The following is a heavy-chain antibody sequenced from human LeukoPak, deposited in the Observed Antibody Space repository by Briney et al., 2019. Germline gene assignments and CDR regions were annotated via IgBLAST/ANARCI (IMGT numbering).Heavy chain of an antibody. D-gene: IGHD2-21*01. CDR1: GVSISNDKYY. J-gene: IGHJ3*02. Sequence: SETLSLTCTVSGVSISNDKYYCSWIRQRPGKGLEWIGYMYYSGSTSYNPSLKSRASISVDTSKSQFSLNLSSVTAADTAVYYCATPYCGAISCLDVFDIWGQGTLVTVSS. CDR2: MYYSGST. CDR3: ATPYCGAISCLDVFDI. V-gene: IGHV4-31*03.